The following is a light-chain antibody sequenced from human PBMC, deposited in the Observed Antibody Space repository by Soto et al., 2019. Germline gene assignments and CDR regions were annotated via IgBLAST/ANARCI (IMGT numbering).Light chain of an antibody. CDR2: EVI. Sequence: QSVLTQPASVSGSPGQSITISCTGTSSDVGGAYNYVSWYQQHPGKAPKLMIYEVIHRPSGVSNRFSGSKSGNTASLNISGLQAEDEADYYCSSWTSSSTLLFGGGTKLTVL. CDR3: SSWTSSSTLL. J-gene: IGLJ2*01. V-gene: IGLV2-14*01. CDR1: SSDVGGAYNY.